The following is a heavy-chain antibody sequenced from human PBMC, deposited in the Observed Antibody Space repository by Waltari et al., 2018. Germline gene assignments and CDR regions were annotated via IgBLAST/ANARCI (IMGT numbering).Heavy chain of an antibody. D-gene: IGHD3-10*01. CDR3: ARVRLEFHGSGRKNYYYYYGMDV. CDR2: ISAYNGNT. J-gene: IGHJ6*02. CDR1: GYTFTSYG. Sequence: VTISCKASGYTFTSYGISWVRQAPGQGLEWMGWISAYNGNTNYAQKRQGRVTMTTDTSTSTAYMELRSLRSDDTAVYYCARVRLEFHGSGRKNYYYYYGMDVWGQGTTVTVSS. V-gene: IGHV1-18*01.